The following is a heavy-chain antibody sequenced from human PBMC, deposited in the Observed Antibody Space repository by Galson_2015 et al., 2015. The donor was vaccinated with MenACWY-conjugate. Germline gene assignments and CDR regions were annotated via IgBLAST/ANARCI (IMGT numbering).Heavy chain of an antibody. CDR2: ISSSGTTI. V-gene: IGHV3-48*03. CDR3: ARLAVPGLN. CDR1: AFTFSSFE. J-gene: IGHJ4*02. D-gene: IGHD6-19*01. Sequence: SLRLSCAASAFTFSSFEMNWVRQAPGKGLEWVSYISSSGTTIYYSDSVKGRFTISRGNAENSLYLQMNSLRAEDTAVYYCARLAVPGLNWGQGTLVTVSS.